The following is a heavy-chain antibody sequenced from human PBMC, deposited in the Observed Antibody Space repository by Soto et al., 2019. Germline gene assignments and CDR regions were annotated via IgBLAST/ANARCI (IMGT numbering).Heavy chain of an antibody. V-gene: IGHV1-69*06. CDR1: GGTFSSYA. J-gene: IGHJ4*02. D-gene: IGHD3-16*02. CDR3: ASNPPYYDYVWGSYRYTQYPYYFDY. CDR2: IIPIFGTA. Sequence: QVQLVQSGAEVKKPGSSVKVSCKASGGTFSSYAISWVRQAPGQGLEWMGGIIPIFGTANYAQKFQGRVRITADKSTNTAYMELSSLRSEDTAVYYCASNPPYYDYVWGSYRYTQYPYYFDYWGQGTLVTVSS.